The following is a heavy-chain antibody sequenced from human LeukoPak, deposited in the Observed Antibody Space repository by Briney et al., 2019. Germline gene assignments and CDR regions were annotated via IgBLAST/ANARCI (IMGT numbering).Heavy chain of an antibody. J-gene: IGHJ5*02. CDR1: GGSISSGDFY. V-gene: IGHV4-30-4*08. CDR2: IYYSGNT. D-gene: IGHD5-18*01. Sequence: SQTLSLTCTVSGGSISSGDFYWTWIRQPPGKGLEWIGYIYYSGNTYYNPSLKSRVTISVDTSKNQFSLKQSSVTAADTAAYYCAATASNWFDPWGQGTLVTVSS. CDR3: AATASNWFDP.